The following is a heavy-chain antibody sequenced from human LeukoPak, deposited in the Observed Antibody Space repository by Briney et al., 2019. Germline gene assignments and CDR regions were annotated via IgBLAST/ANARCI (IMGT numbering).Heavy chain of an antibody. V-gene: IGHV4-4*07. Sequence: SETLSLTRTVSHGSISIYYWSWVRQPAGKGLEWIGRISASGSTNYNPSLKSPVTMSLDTSKNQFSLKLSSVTAADTAVYYCAREITVTRPFDYWGPGTLVTVSS. D-gene: IGHD4-17*01. J-gene: IGHJ4*02. CDR1: HGSISIYY. CDR3: AREITVTRPFDY. CDR2: ISASGST.